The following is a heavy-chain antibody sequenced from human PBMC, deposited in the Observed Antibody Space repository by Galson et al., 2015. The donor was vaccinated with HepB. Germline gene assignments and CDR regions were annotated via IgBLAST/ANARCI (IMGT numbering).Heavy chain of an antibody. D-gene: IGHD2-2*01. V-gene: IGHV1-46*01. J-gene: IGHJ4*02. CDR1: GYTFTSYY. Sequence: SVKVSCKASGYTFTSYYMHWVRQAPGQGLEWMGIINPSGGSTSYAQKFQGRVTMTRDTSTSTVYMELSSLRSEDTAVYYCARGGYQLLFMLSQHYFDYWGQGTLVTVSS. CDR2: INPSGGST. CDR3: ARGGYQLLFMLSQHYFDY.